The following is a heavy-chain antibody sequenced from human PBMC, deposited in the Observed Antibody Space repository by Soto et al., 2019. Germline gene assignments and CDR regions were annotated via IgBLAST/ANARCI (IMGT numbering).Heavy chain of an antibody. CDR1: GGSISSYY. CDR3: ARATTVTSSFFYYGLDV. CDR2: IYYSGST. V-gene: IGHV4-59*08. Sequence: SSETLSLTCTVSGGSISSYYWSWIRQPPGKGLEWIGYIYYSGSTNYNPSPKSRVTISLDTSKNQFSLHLTSVIAADTAVYFCARATTVTSSFFYYGLDVWGQGTTVTVSS. D-gene: IGHD4-17*01. J-gene: IGHJ6*02.